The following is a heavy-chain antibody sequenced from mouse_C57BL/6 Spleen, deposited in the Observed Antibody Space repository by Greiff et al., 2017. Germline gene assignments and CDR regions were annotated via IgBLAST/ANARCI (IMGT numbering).Heavy chain of an antibody. CDR3: ARDYYDYDREGYAMDD. D-gene: IGHD2-4*01. CDR1: GFTFSSYA. CDR2: ISDGGSYT. J-gene: IGHJ4*01. Sequence: EVHLVESGGGLVKPGGSLKLSCAASGFTFSSYAMSWVRQTPEKRLEWVATISDGGSYTYYPDNVKGRFTISRDNAKNNLYLQMSQMKSEDTAMYYCARDYYDYDREGYAMDDWGQGTSVTVSS. V-gene: IGHV5-4*01.